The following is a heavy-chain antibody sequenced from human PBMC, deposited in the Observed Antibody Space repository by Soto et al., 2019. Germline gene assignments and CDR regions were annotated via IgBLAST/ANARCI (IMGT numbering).Heavy chain of an antibody. CDR3: ARDLTGDAFDI. D-gene: IGHD7-27*01. J-gene: IGHJ3*02. CDR1: GFTFSSYS. V-gene: IGHV3-21*01. Sequence: GGSLRLSCAASGFTFSSYSMNWVRQAPGKGLEWVSSISSSSSYIYYVDSVKGRFTISRDNAKNSLYLQMNSLRAEDTAVYYCARDLTGDAFDIWGQGTMVTVSS. CDR2: ISSSSSYI.